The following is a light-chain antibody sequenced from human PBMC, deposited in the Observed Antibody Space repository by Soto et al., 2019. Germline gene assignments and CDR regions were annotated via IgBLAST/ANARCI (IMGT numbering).Light chain of an antibody. Sequence: QPVVTQSPSASASLGASVKLTCTLGSGHSSYAIAWHQKQPEKGPRYLIKVNSDGSVSKGDGIPDRFSGSISGAERYLTISSLQSEDEADYYCQTWDNDVHVIFGGGTKLTVL. CDR3: QTWDNDVHVI. J-gene: IGLJ2*01. V-gene: IGLV4-69*01. CDR2: VNSDGSV. CDR1: SGHSSYA.